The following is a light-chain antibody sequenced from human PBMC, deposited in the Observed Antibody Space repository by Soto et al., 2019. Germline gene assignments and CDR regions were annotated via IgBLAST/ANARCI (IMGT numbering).Light chain of an antibody. Sequence: ERVFTKYAYPISLFPVDRDALSCRSIETVSSDLLAWYQQKPGQAPRLLIYAASSRATGIQDRFSGTGSERDFTLTISGLEPEDFAVYYCLKYGRAKGWRLGQGTKVDI. CDR2: AAS. CDR1: ETVSSDL. J-gene: IGKJ1*01. V-gene: IGKV3-20*01. CDR3: LKYGRAKGWR.